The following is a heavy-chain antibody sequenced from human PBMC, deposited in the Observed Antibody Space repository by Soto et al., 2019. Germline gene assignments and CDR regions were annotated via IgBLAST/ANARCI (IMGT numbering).Heavy chain of an antibody. J-gene: IGHJ6*02. Sequence: PGESPKISCKGSGYSFTSYWIGRVRQMPGKGLEWMGIIYPGDSDTRYSPSFQGQVTISADKSISTVYLQWSSLKASDTAMYYCARHGIDYYDSSGYSGLGMDVWGQGTTVTVSS. CDR1: GYSFTSYW. D-gene: IGHD3-22*01. CDR2: IYPGDSDT. V-gene: IGHV5-51*01. CDR3: ARHGIDYYDSSGYSGLGMDV.